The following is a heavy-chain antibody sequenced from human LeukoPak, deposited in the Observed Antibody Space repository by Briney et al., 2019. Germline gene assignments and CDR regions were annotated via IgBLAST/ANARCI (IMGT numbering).Heavy chain of an antibody. Sequence: GGSLRLSCAASGFTFSSYAMHWVRQAPGKGLEYVSAIGSNGGSPYYANSVKGRFTVSRDNSKNTLYLQMGSLRAEDMAVYYCARGRRDYYGSGSYPPFDPWGQGTLVTVSS. D-gene: IGHD3-10*01. CDR1: GFTFSSYA. CDR3: ARGRRDYYGSGSYPPFDP. J-gene: IGHJ5*02. V-gene: IGHV3-64*01. CDR2: IGSNGGSP.